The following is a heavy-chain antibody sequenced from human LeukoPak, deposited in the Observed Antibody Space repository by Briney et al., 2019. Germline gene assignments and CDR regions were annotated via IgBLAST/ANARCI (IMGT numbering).Heavy chain of an antibody. Sequence: GGSLRLSCAASGFTFSSYAMSWVRQAPGKGLEWVANIKQDGSEKYYVDSVKGRFTISRDNAKNSLYLQMNSLRAEDTAVYYCARDDYYDSSGYEGDPNWFDPWGQGTLVTVSS. D-gene: IGHD3-22*01. J-gene: IGHJ5*02. CDR2: IKQDGSEK. CDR1: GFTFSSYA. V-gene: IGHV3-7*01. CDR3: ARDDYYDSSGYEGDPNWFDP.